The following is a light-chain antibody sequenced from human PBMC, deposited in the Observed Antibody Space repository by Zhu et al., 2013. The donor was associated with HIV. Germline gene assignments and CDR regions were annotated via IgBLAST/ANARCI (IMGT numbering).Light chain of an antibody. J-gene: IGLJ3*02. Sequence: QSVLTQPPSVSAAPGQKVTISCSGSSSNIGNNYVSWYQQFPGTAPKLLIYDNNKRPSGIPARFSGSESGASATLAITGLQTGDEADYFCGTWDSSLKAEVFGGGTKLTVL. CDR2: DNN. CDR3: GTWDSSLKAEV. CDR1: SSNIGNNY. V-gene: IGLV1-51*01.